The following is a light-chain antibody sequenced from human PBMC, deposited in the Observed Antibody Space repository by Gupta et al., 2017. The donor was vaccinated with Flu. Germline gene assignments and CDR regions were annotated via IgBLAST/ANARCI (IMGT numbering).Light chain of an antibody. Sequence: PSTLSASVGDRVTITCRASQSMSTSLAWYQQKPGKAPQLLVFQASSLQRGVPSTFSGSASGTEFTLTIDSLQPGDFATYYCQQDNSSPWTFGQGTKVEF. J-gene: IGKJ1*01. CDR3: QQDNSSPWT. CDR2: QAS. CDR1: QSMSTS. V-gene: IGKV1-5*03.